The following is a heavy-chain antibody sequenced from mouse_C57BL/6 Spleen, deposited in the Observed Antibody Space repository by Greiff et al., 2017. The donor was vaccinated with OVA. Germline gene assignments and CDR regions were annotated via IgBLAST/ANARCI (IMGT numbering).Heavy chain of an antibody. J-gene: IGHJ3*01. CDR2: IDPETGGT. CDR1: GYTFTDYE. V-gene: IGHV1-15*01. CDR3: TRWGFI. Sequence: QVQLKESGAELVRPGASVTLSCKASGYTFTDYEMHWVKQTPVHGLEWIGAIDPETGGTAYNQKFKGKAILTADKSSSTAYMELRSLTSEDSAVYYCTRWGFIGGQGTLVTVSA. D-gene: IGHD1-1*01.